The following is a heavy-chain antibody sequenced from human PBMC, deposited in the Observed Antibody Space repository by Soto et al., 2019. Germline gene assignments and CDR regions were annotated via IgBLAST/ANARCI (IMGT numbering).Heavy chain of an antibody. CDR1: VFALTRAV. V-gene: IGHV1-58*01. CDR2: IVVGSGNT. D-gene: IGHD2-15*01. Sequence: VASVKLYWKAVVFALTRAVVGRGRHANGQRLEWIGWIVVGSGNTNYAQKFQERVTITRDMSTSTAYMELSSRRSEDTAVYYCAADQTGGSCVYDYGMDVWGNGTTVTVSS. J-gene: IGHJ6*04. CDR3: AADQTGGSCVYDYGMDV.